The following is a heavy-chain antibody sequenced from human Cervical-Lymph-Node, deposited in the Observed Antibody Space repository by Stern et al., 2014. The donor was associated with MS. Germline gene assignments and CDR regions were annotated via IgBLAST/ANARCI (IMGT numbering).Heavy chain of an antibody. CDR1: GGSINAYS. J-gene: IGHJ3*02. D-gene: IGHD3-22*01. CDR2: IDYSGNT. CDR3: ARDNRRSASYHDSSGYYFVNTFDI. V-gene: IGHV4-59*01. Sequence: QVQLQASGPGLVKPSETLSLTCTVSGGSINAYSWSWIRQPPEQALEWIGDIDYSGNTDYNPSLKSRVTISVDTSKNQFSLSLSSVTAADTAVYYCARDNRRSASYHDSSGYYFVNTFDIWGQGTTVTVSS.